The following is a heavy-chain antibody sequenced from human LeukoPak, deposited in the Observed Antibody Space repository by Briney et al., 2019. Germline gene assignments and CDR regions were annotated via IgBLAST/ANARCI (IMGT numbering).Heavy chain of an antibody. CDR2: INHSGST. J-gene: IGHJ6*03. Sequence: SETLSLTCTVSGGSITGYYWSWIRQPPGKGLEWIGEINHSGSTNYNPSLKSRVTISVDTSKNQFSLKLSSVTAADTAVYYCARGLGGNCSSTSCRTYYMDVWGKGTTVTVSS. CDR3: ARGLGGNCSSTSCRTYYMDV. V-gene: IGHV4-34*01. D-gene: IGHD2-2*01. CDR1: GGSITGYY.